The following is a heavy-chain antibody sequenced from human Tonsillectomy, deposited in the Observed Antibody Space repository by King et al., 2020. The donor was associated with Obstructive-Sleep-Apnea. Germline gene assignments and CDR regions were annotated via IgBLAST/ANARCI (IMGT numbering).Heavy chain of an antibody. D-gene: IGHD2-15*01. Sequence: VQLQESGPGLMKPSQTLSLTCIVSGGSISSGGYYWNWIRQHPGKGLEWIGYISYSGSTYYNPSLESRVTISVDTSKKQFSLKLSSVTAADTAVYYCARDNVTSATFDCWGQGTRVIVSS. V-gene: IGHV4-31*03. J-gene: IGHJ4*02. CDR2: ISYSGST. CDR1: GGSISSGGYY. CDR3: ARDNVTSATFDC.